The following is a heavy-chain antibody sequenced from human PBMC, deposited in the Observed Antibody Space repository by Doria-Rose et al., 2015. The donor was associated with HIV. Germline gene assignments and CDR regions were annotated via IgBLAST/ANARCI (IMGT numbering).Heavy chain of an antibody. CDR2: LFSDDER. CDR1: GVSLSSPGMG. Sequence: SGPVLVRPTETLTLTCTVSGVSLSSPGMGVSWIRQPPGKALEWLVNLFSDDERSYKTSMKSRLTISRGTSKSQVVLTMTDTDPVDTATYYCARIKSSRWYHKYYFDFWGQGTLVIVSA. D-gene: IGHD6-13*01. J-gene: IGHJ4*02. V-gene: IGHV2-26*01. CDR3: ARIKSSRWYHKYYFDF.